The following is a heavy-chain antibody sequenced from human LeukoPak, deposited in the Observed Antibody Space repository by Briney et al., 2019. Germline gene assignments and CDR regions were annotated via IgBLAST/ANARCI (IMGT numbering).Heavy chain of an antibody. CDR1: GFTFSGYD. CDR2: ISHSGTT. V-gene: IGHV4-59*08. J-gene: IGHJ4*02. CDR3: ARWDDSDWAFGN. D-gene: IGHD6-19*01. Sequence: GSLRLSCAASGFTFSGYDMSWIRQSPGKGLEWVGYISHSGTTSYNPSLKSRVTISVDTSKNQLSLRLTSVTAADTAVYYCARWDDSDWAFGNWGPGTLVTVSS.